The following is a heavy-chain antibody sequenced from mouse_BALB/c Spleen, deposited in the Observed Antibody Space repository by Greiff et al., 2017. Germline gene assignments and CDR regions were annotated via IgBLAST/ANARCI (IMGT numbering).Heavy chain of an antibody. CDR1: GFTFSDYY. D-gene: IGHD2-4*01. Sequence: EVKLVESGGGLVKPGGSLKLSCAASGFTFSDYYMYWVRQTPEKRLEWVATISDGGSYTYYPDSVKGRFTISRDNAKNNLYLQMSSLKSEDTAMYYCASHYYDYDGAWFAYWGQGTLVTVSA. J-gene: IGHJ3*01. CDR3: ASHYYDYDGAWFAY. V-gene: IGHV5-4*02. CDR2: ISDGGSYT.